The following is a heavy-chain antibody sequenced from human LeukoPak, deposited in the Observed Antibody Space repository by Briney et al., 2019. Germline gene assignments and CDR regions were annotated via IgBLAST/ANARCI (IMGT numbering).Heavy chain of an antibody. CDR1: GGTFSSYA. CDR2: FDPEDGET. V-gene: IGHV1-24*01. D-gene: IGHD6-13*01. Sequence: ASVKVSCKASGGTFSSYAISWVRQAPGEGLEWMGGFDPEDGETIYAQKFQGRVTMTEDTSTDTAYMELSSLRSEDTAVYYCATVARPAALNYWGQGTLVTVSS. CDR3: ATVARPAALNY. J-gene: IGHJ4*02.